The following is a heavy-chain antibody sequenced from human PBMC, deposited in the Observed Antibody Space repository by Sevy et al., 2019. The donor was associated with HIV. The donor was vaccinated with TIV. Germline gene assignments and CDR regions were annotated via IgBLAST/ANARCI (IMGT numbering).Heavy chain of an antibody. D-gene: IGHD4-17*01. Sequence: GGSLRLSCAASGFIFSSYEMNWVRQAPGKGLEWVSYISNSRTTIYYSDSVKGRFTISGDNARNPLYLQMNCLRAEDTAVYYCARDLPPSATTVAHFDCWGQGTLVTVSS. J-gene: IGHJ4*02. CDR3: ARDLPPSATTVAHFDC. CDR2: ISNSRTTI. V-gene: IGHV3-48*03. CDR1: GFIFSSYE.